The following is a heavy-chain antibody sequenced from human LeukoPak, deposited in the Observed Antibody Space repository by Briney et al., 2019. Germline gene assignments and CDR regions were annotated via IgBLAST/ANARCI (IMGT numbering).Heavy chain of an antibody. V-gene: IGHV4-61*01. CDR2: IYYSGST. CDR3: ARVFDYGDYFNPRGWFDP. Sequence: SETLSLTCTVSGGSVSSGSYYWSWIRQPPGKGLEWIGYIYYSGSTNYNPSLKSRVTISVDTSKNQFSLKLSSVTAADTAVYYCARVFDYGDYFNPRGWFDPWGQGTLVTVSS. CDR1: GGSVSSGSYY. D-gene: IGHD4-17*01. J-gene: IGHJ5*02.